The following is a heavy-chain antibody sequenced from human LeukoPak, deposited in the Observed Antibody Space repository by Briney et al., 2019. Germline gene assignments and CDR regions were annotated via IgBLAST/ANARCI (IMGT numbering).Heavy chain of an antibody. Sequence: ASVKVSCKASGYTFTGYYIHWVRQAPGQGLEWMGWINPNSGGTNFAQRFQGRVTMTRDTSISAAYLELSRLRSDDTAVYYCARSYRGRRFDYWGQGTLVTVSS. J-gene: IGHJ4*02. CDR2: INPNSGGT. CDR1: GYTFTGYY. D-gene: IGHD2-21*01. CDR3: ARSYRGRRFDY. V-gene: IGHV1-2*02.